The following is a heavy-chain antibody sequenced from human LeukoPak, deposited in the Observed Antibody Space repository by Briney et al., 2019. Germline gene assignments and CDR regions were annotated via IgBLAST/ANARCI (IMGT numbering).Heavy chain of an antibody. D-gene: IGHD3-22*01. CDR3: ARDRYYESSGYYYGRFNY. J-gene: IGHJ4*02. CDR2: IIPILGIA. CDR1: GGTFSSYA. V-gene: IGHV1-69*04. Sequence: ASVKVSCKASGGTFSSYAISWVRQAPGQGLEWMGRIIPILGIANYAQKFQGRVTITADKSTSTAYMELSSLRSEDTAVYYCARDRYYESSGYYYGRFNYWGQGTLVTVSS.